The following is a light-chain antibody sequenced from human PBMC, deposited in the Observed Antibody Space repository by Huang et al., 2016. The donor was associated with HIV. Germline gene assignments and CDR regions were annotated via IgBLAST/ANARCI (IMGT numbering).Light chain of an antibody. J-gene: IGKJ1*01. CDR3: MQALQTPPWT. Sequence: DIVMTQSPLSLPVTPGEPAAISCRSSQSLLHSDGYNYLDWFLQKPGQSPQILIYLGSNRASGVPDRFSGSVSGTDFTLKISRVEAEDVGVYYCMQALQTPPWTFGQGTKVEFK. CDR2: LGS. V-gene: IGKV2-28*01. CDR1: QSLLHSDGYNY.